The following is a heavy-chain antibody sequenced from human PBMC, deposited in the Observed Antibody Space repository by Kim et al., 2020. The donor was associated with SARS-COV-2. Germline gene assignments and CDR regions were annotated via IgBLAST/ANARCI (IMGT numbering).Heavy chain of an antibody. Sequence: GGSLRLSCAASGFTFSSYGMHWVRQAPGKGLEWVAVIWYDGSNKYYADSVKGRFTISRDNSKNTLYLQMNSLRAEDTAVYYCARAREQWLGMYYFDYWGQGTLVTVSS. D-gene: IGHD6-19*01. CDR1: GFTFSSYG. V-gene: IGHV3-33*01. J-gene: IGHJ4*02. CDR2: IWYDGSNK. CDR3: ARAREQWLGMYYFDY.